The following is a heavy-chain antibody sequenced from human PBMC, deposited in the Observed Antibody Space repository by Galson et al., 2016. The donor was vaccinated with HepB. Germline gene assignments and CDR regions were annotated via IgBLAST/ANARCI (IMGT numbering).Heavy chain of an antibody. J-gene: IGHJ6*02. V-gene: IGHV3-30-3*01. CDR2: ISYHGSDK. CDR1: GFAFSGSA. Sequence: SLRLSCAASGFAFSGSAMHWVRQAPGKGLEWVAAISYHGSDKYYADSVKGRVTISRDNSNNTLYLQMTSLSPEDTAVYYCARDKSFYYYGRDVWGQGTTVTVSS. CDR3: ARDKSFYYYGRDV.